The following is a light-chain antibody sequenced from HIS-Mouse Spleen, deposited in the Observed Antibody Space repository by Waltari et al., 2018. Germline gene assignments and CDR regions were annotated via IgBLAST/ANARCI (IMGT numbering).Light chain of an antibody. CDR1: SSDVGGYNS. V-gene: IGLV2-11*01. CDR3: CSYAGSYTYV. J-gene: IGLJ1*01. CDR2: DVS. Sequence: QSALTPPRSVSGSPGQPVTISCTGTSSDVGGYNSLVWYQQHPGKAPKLMIYDVSKRPSGVPDRFSGSQSGNTASLTISGLQAEDEADYYCCSYAGSYTYVFGTGTKVTVL.